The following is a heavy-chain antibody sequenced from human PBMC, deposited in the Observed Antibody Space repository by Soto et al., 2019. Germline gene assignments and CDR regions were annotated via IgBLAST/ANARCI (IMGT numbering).Heavy chain of an antibody. D-gene: IGHD5-12*01. Sequence: QLQLQESGSGLVKPSQTLSLTCAVSGGSISSGGYSWSWIRQPPGKGLEWIGYIYHSGSTYYNPSLTIRVTISVDRSKNQVSLKLSSVTAADTAVYYCAAGGGLPRYSWGQGTLVTVSS. CDR1: GGSISSGGYS. V-gene: IGHV4-30-2*01. CDR3: AAGGGLPRYS. J-gene: IGHJ4*02. CDR2: IYHSGST.